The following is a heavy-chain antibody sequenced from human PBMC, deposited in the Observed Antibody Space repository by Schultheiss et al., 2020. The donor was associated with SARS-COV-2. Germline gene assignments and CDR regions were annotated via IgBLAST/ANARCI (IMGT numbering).Heavy chain of an antibody. CDR1: GFTFDDYG. D-gene: IGHD3-10*01. Sequence: GGSLRLSCAASGFTFDDYGMSWVRQAPGKGLEWVSSISSSSSYIYYADSVKGRFTISRDNAKNSLYLQMNSLRAEDTAVYYCASGGYGSGRGWGQGTLVTVSS. CDR2: ISSSSSYI. J-gene: IGHJ4*02. CDR3: ASGGYGSGRG. V-gene: IGHV3-21*01.